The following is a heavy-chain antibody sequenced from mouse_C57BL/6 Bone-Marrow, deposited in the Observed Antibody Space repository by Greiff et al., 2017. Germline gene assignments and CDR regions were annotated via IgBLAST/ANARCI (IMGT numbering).Heavy chain of an antibody. J-gene: IGHJ3*01. CDR3: TRFIYYYGESFAY. CDR1: GYTFTDYE. V-gene: IGHV1-15*01. D-gene: IGHD1-1*01. CDR2: IDPETGGT. Sequence: QVQLKESGAELVRPGASVTLSCKASGYTFTDYEMHWVKQTPVHGLEWIGAIDPETGGTAYNQKFKGKAILTADKSSSTAYMELRSLTSADSAGDYCTRFIYYYGESFAYWGQGTLVTVSA.